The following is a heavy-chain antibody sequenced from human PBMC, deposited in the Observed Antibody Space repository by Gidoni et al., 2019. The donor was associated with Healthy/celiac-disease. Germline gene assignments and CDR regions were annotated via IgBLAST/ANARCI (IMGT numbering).Heavy chain of an antibody. D-gene: IGHD6-13*01. CDR3: ARQAMAAPDWFDP. J-gene: IGHJ5*02. CDR1: GGSISSSSYY. Sequence: QLQLQESGPGLVKPSETLSLTCTVSGGSISSSSYYWGWLRQPPGKGLEWIGSIYYSGSTYYNPSLKSRVTISVDTSKNQFSLKLSSVTAADTAVYYCARQAMAAPDWFDPWGQGTLVTVSS. CDR2: IYYSGST. V-gene: IGHV4-39*01.